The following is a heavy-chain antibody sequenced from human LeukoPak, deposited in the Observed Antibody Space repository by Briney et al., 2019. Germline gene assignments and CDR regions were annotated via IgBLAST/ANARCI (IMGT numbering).Heavy chain of an antibody. V-gene: IGHV4-59*08. CDR1: GGSINSHY. CDR3: ARAVGYYFDNSGPSKTFDY. CDR2: IHYTGTT. J-gene: IGHJ4*02. Sequence: SETLSLTCIVSGGSINSHYWSWIRQPPGKGLEWIGDIHYTGTTKYNPSVKSRVTISIDTSKNQFSLELSSVTATDTAVYFCARAVGYYFDNSGPSKTFDYWGQGTLVTVSS. D-gene: IGHD3-22*01.